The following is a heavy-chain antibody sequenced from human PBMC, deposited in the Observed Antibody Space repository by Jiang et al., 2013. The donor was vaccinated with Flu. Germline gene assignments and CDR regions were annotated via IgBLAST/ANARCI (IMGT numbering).Heavy chain of an antibody. V-gene: IGHV1-69*01. CDR3: ARSETYYLSHIDY. D-gene: IGHD2/OR15-2a*01. CDR1: GGIFRSYA. Sequence: KASGGIFRSYAINWVRQAPGQGLEWMGGITAVFRTANYAQKFQGRVTITADESTTTAYMELSSLRSEDTAVYYCARSETYYLSHIDYWGQGTLVTVSS. CDR2: ITAVFRTA. J-gene: IGHJ4*02.